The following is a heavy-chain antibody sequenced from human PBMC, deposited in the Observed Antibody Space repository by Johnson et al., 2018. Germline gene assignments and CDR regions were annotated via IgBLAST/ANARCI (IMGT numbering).Heavy chain of an antibody. Sequence: EVQLLESGGGLVQPGGSLRLSCAASGFTVSSNYMSWVRQAPGKGLEWVSVIYSGGSPYYADSGKGRFTISRDNADNTLYLQMSRLRAEDTAVYYCVRGEGRGSFTWGQGTMVTVSS. J-gene: IGHJ3*01. CDR2: IYSGGSP. CDR3: VRGEGRGSFT. CDR1: GFTVSSNY. D-gene: IGHD1-26*01. V-gene: IGHV3-66*01.